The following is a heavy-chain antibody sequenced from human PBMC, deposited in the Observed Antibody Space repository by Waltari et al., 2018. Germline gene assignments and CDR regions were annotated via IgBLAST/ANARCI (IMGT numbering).Heavy chain of an antibody. CDR1: GYTFPGYY. J-gene: IGHJ4*02. CDR2: INPNSGGT. D-gene: IGHD1-26*01. CDR3: ARGFVSGSYGNY. Sequence: QVQLVQSGAAVKKPGASVKVSCTASGYTFPGYYMHWVRQAPGQGLEGMGRINPNSGGTNYAQKFQGRVTMTRDTSISTAYMELSRLRSDDTAVYYCARGFVSGSYGNYWGQGTLVTVSS. V-gene: IGHV1-2*06.